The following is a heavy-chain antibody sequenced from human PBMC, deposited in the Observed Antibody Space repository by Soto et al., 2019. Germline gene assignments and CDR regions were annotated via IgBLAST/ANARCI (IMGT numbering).Heavy chain of an antibody. D-gene: IGHD1-26*01. CDR2: IYSIGPK. Sequence: PGGSLRLSCAASGFTISNNYMNWVRQAPGKGLEWVSVIYSIGPKYYADSVKGRFTISRDNSKNTLYLQMNSLRVDDTAVYYCARAPPPEWELPPGAFDVWGLGTMVTVSS. CDR1: GFTISNNY. V-gene: IGHV3-53*01. J-gene: IGHJ3*01. CDR3: ARAPPPEWELPPGAFDV.